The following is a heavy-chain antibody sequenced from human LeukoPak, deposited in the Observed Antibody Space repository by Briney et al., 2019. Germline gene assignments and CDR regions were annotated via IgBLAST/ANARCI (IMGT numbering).Heavy chain of an antibody. CDR1: GRSIGSYY. V-gene: IGHV4-59*01. J-gene: IGHJ4*02. Sequence: SETLSLTCTVSGRSIGSYYWSWIRQPPGKGLEWIGYIYYSGSTNYNPSLKSRVTISVDTSKNQFSLKLSSVTAADTAVYYCARGLDYYDSSGYYYGKYFDYWGQGTLVTVSS. CDR3: ARGLDYYDSSGYYYGKYFDY. CDR2: IYYSGST. D-gene: IGHD3-22*01.